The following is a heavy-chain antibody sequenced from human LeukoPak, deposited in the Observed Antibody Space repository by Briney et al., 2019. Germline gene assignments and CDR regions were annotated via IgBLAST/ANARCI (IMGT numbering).Heavy chain of an antibody. CDR1: GFTFSSYG. V-gene: IGHV3-33*03. D-gene: IGHD3-10*01. CDR2: IWYDGSNK. CDR3: ATITMVRGVITDYYYGMDV. J-gene: IGHJ6*02. Sequence: GGSLRLSCAASGFTFSSYGMHWVRQAPGKGLEWVAVIWYDGSNKYYADSVKGRFTISRDNAKNSLYLQMNSLRAEDTAVYYCATITMVRGVITDYYYGMDVWGQGTTVTVSS.